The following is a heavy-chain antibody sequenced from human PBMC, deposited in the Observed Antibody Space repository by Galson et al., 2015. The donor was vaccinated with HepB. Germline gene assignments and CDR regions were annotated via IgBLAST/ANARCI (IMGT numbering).Heavy chain of an antibody. D-gene: IGHD2-21*02. CDR3: VRATAGRVDY. V-gene: IGHV3-66*01. J-gene: IGHJ4*02. Sequence: SLRLSCAASGFSVTGTYMGWVRQAPGKGLEWVSIFYASGATHDADSVRGRVTVSRDKYKSMLYLQMNIARTDDSAVYYCVRATAGRVDYWGRGTLVSVSS. CDR2: FYASGAT. CDR1: GFSVTGTY.